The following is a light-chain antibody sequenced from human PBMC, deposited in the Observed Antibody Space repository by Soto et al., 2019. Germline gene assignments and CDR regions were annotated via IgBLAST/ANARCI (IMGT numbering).Light chain of an antibody. CDR1: QSVSSN. J-gene: IGKJ1*01. CDR3: QQYNNWPPWT. CDR2: GAS. Sequence: EIVMTQSPATLSVSPGERATLSCRASQSVSSNLAWYQQKPGQAPSLLIYGASSRATGIPARFSGRGSGTEFTLTISSLQSEDFAVYYCQQYNNWPPWTFGQGTKVDIK. V-gene: IGKV3-15*01.